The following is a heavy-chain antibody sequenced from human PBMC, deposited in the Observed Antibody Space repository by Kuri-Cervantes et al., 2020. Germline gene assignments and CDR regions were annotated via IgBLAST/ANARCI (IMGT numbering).Heavy chain of an antibody. V-gene: IGHV4-59*01. CDR3: ARAKSYYDYVWGSYRYQRNDAFDI. CDR1: GGSISSYY. CDR2: IYYSGST. J-gene: IGHJ3*02. D-gene: IGHD3-16*02. Sequence: ESLKISCTVSGGSISSYYWSWIRQPPGKGLEWIGYIYYSGSTNYNPSLKSRVTISVDTSKNQFSLKLSSVTAADTAVYYCARAKSYYDYVWGSYRYQRNDAFDIWGQGTMVTVSS.